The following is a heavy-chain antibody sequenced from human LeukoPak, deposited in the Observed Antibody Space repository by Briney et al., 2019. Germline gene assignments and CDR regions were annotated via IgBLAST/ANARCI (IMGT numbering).Heavy chain of an antibody. V-gene: IGHV4-30-2*01. D-gene: IGHD3-22*01. CDR2: IYHSGST. CDR3: ARVIMGVMDKYYYDSSGYYEFDY. J-gene: IGHJ4*02. Sequence: SETLSLTCTVSGGSISSGGYYWSWIRQPPGKGLEWIGYIYHSGSTYYNPSLKSRVTISVDTSKNQFSLKLSSVTAADTAVYYCARVIMGVMDKYYYDSSGYYEFDYWGQGTLVTVSS. CDR1: GGSISSGGYY.